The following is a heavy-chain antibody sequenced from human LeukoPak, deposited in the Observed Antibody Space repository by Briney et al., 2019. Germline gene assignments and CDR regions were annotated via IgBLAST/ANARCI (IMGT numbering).Heavy chain of an antibody. V-gene: IGHV4-59*04. CDR2: MYYTGST. J-gene: IGHJ4*02. CDR3: ATLKRMNYIGRGYPNY. CDR1: GGSISSYY. Sequence: SETLSLTCTVSGGSISSYYWSWIRQPPGKGLEWIGTMYYTGSTFYNPSLKSRITISVDTSNNQFSLKLSYVTAADTAFYYCATLKRMNYIGRGYPNYWGQGTRVTVSS. D-gene: IGHD6-25*01.